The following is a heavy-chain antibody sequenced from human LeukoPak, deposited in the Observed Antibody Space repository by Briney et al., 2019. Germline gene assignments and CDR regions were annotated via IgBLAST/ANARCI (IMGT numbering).Heavy chain of an antibody. CDR3: HQYCGGDCPLYYYYGMDV. V-gene: IGHV4-34*08. Sequence: AETLSLTCAVYGGTFSGYYWSWIRQPPGKGLEWIGEINHSGSTNYNPSPNSRVTISVDTSKNQSSLKLSSVTAADTAVYYCHQYCGGDCPLYYYYGMDVWGQGTTVTVSS. J-gene: IGHJ6*02. CDR2: INHSGST. D-gene: IGHD2-21*02. CDR1: GGTFSGYY.